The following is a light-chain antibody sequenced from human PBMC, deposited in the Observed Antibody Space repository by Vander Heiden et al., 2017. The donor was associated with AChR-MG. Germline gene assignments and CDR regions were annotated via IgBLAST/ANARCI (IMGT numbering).Light chain of an antibody. CDR2: DDK. V-gene: IGLV6-57*02. J-gene: IGLJ2*01. CDR3: QSYDRGTVV. Sequence: NLLLSQPHSLSESPVKTVSISCTGTTGRIASYFVQWFHQRPGSDPTTVMYDDKQRPSGVPDRFSGSIDGSSTSAPPTIAGRETEDEADYYSQSYDRGTVVFGGGTKLTVL. CDR1: TGRIASYF.